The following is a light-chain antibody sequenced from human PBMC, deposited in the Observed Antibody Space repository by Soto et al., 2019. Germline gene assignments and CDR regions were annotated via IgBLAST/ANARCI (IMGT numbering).Light chain of an antibody. J-gene: IGKJ3*01. CDR1: QSISSW. Sequence: DIQMTQSPPTLPASVGDRVTITCRANQSISSWLAWYQQKPGKAPKLLIHRASRLESGVPSRFSGSGSGTDFTLAINSLQPDDFGTYYCQQYNSYSPFTFXPGTKVDSK. CDR3: QQYNSYSPFT. V-gene: IGKV1-5*03. CDR2: RAS.